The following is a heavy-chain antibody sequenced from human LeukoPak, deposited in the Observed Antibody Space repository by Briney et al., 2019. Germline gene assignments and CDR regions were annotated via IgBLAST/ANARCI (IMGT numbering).Heavy chain of an antibody. Sequence: PGGSLRLSCTASGFTFSSYAMSWVRQAPGKGLDWVSAITGSGDSTYYADSVKGRFTISRDNSKNTLYLQMNNLRAEDTALYYCAKDRVARYSGYGLGDDWGQGTLVTVSS. CDR2: ITGSGDST. J-gene: IGHJ4*02. V-gene: IGHV3-23*01. CDR1: GFTFSSYA. D-gene: IGHD5-12*01. CDR3: AKDRVARYSGYGLGDD.